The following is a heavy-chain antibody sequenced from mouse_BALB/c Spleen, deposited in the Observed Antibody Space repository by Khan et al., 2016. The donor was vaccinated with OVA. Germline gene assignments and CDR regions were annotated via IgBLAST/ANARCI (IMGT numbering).Heavy chain of an antibody. J-gene: IGHJ2*01. D-gene: IGHD3-2*02. CDR1: GYIFTNYV. CDR2: INPYNGGT. CDR3: ARGNWQAYFVDY. V-gene: IGHV1S136*01. Sequence: EVQLQESGPELGKPGASVKMSCKPSGYIFTNYVLHWVKQKPGQGLEWIGYINPYNGGTKYNEKFSGKATLASDKSSITAYLELSILTSEDSAVYYCARGNWQAYFVDYWGLGTTLTLSS.